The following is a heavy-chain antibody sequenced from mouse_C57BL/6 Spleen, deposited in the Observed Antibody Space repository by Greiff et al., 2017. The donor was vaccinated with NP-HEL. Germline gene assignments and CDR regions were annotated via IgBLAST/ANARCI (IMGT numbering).Heavy chain of an antibody. CDR2: INPGSGYT. CDR3: ERNYDDNRNDAVDD. CDR1: GYTFTSYW. D-gene: IGHD2-4*01. V-gene: IGHV1-7*01. Sequence: QVQLQQSGAELAQPGASVKLSCKASGYTFTSYWMHWVKQRPGQGLEWIGYINPGSGYTKYNQKFKDKATLTADKSSSTAYMQLSSLTYEDSAGSTNERNYDDNRNDAVDDWGQGTSVTVSS. J-gene: IGHJ4*01.